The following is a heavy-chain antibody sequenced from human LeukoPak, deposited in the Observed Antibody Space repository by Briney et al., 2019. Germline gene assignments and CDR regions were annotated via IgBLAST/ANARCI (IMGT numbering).Heavy chain of an antibody. J-gene: IGHJ3*02. CDR3: ARGRNYYDSSRYYYEGDAFDI. CDR2: INPSGGSI. D-gene: IGHD3-22*01. Sequence: AASVKVSCKASGYTFTGYYMYWVRQAPGQGLEWMGIINPSGGSIRYAQKFQGRVTMTRDTSTSTVYMELSSLRSEDTAVYYCARGRNYYDSSRYYYEGDAFDIWGQGTMVTVSS. V-gene: IGHV1-46*01. CDR1: GYTFTGYY.